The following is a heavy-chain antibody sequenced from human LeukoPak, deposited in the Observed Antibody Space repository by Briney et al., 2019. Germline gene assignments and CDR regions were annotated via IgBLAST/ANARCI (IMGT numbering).Heavy chain of an antibody. J-gene: IGHJ6*03. V-gene: IGHV1-24*01. Sequence: ASVKVSCKASGYTFTGYYMHWVRQAPGKGLEWMGGFDPEDGETIYAQKFQGRVTMTEDTSTDTAYMELSSLRSEDTAVYYCATGPPRTIFGVVYYYYYMDVWGKGTTVTVSS. D-gene: IGHD3-3*01. CDR2: FDPEDGET. CDR1: GYTFTGYY. CDR3: ATGPPRTIFGVVYYYYYMDV.